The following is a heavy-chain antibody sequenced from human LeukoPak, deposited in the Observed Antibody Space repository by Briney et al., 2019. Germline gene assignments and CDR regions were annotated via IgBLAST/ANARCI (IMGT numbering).Heavy chain of an antibody. CDR3: VRDVRGSTNRFDP. J-gene: IGHJ5*02. Sequence: GRSLRLSCAASGFTFSSYGMHWVRQAPGKGLEWVAVISYDGSNKYYADSVKGRFTISRDNSKNTLYLQMNSLRAEDTAMYYCVRDVRGSTNRFDPWGQGTLVTVSS. V-gene: IGHV3-30*03. D-gene: IGHD3-10*02. CDR1: GFTFSSYG. CDR2: ISYDGSNK.